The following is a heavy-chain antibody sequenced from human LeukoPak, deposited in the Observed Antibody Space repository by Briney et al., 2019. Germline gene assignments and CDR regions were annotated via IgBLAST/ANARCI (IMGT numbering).Heavy chain of an antibody. CDR2: ISYDGSNK. J-gene: IGHJ5*02. D-gene: IGHD2-2*01. V-gene: IGHV3-30*03. Sequence: GGSLRLSCAASGFTFSSYGMHWVCQAPGKGLEWVAVISYDGSNKYYADSVKGRFTISRDNAKNSLYLQMNSLRAEDTAVYYCARDGVPAAIGNWFDPWGQGTLVTVSS. CDR1: GFTFSSYG. CDR3: ARDGVPAAIGNWFDP.